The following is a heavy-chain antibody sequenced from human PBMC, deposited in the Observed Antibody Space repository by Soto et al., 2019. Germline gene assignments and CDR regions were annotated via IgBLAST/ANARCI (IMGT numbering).Heavy chain of an antibody. CDR2: INPNSGGT. Sequence: QVQLVQSGAEVKKPGASVKVSCEASGYTFTAYYIHWVRQAPGQGLEWMGWINPNSGGTTNAQKFQGRVTMTRDTSISTAYMELSSLRYDDTAVYYCARKTDGSGTHHRAFYFDLWGQGTLVTLSS. CDR3: ARKTDGSGTHHRAFYFDL. V-gene: IGHV1-2*02. CDR1: GYTFTAYY. D-gene: IGHD3-10*01. J-gene: IGHJ4*02.